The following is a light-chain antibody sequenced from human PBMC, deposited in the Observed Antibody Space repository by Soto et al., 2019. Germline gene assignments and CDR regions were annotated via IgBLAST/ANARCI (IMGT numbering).Light chain of an antibody. Sequence: QSPAYRSVVDLGGPTIICKTSHSALSSSNDKNYLAWWRQKRGQPAKVVIYWGSTRGAGVPDRFSGSGSGRDFTITISSLQAEDVEVYYCHHPYSSPLTFGGGTKVDIK. J-gene: IGKJ4*01. CDR3: HHPYSSPLT. CDR1: HSALSSSNDKNY. CDR2: WGS. V-gene: IGKV4-1*01.